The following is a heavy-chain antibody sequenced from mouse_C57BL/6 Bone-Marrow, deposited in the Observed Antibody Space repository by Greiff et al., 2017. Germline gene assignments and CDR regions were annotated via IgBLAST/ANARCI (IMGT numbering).Heavy chain of an antibody. Sequence: QVHVKQSGPELVKPGASVKISCKASGYAFSSSWMNWVKQRPGKGLEWIGRIYAGAGDNNYNGMFKGKATLTADKSSSTAYMQLSSLTSYDSVVYCWAIEGSSPLYAMDMWGQGTSVPVSS. CDR3: AIEGSSPLYAMDM. J-gene: IGHJ4*01. D-gene: IGHD1-1*01. V-gene: IGHV1-82*01. CDR1: GYAFSSSW. CDR2: IYAGAGDN.